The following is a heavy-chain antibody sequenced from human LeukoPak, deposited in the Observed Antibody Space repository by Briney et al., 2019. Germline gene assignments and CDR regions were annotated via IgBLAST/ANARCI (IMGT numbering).Heavy chain of an antibody. CDR1: GGTFSSYA. CDR3: AKAGGGTTVTTFGSRGPFGI. CDR2: IIPIFGTA. D-gene: IGHD4-17*01. J-gene: IGHJ3*02. V-gene: IGHV1-69*01. Sequence: ASVKVSCKASGGTFSSYAISWVRQAPGQGLEWMGGIIPIFGTANYAQKFQGRVTITADESTSTAYMELSSLRAEDTAVYYCAKAGGGTTVTTFGSRGPFGIWGQGTMVTVSS.